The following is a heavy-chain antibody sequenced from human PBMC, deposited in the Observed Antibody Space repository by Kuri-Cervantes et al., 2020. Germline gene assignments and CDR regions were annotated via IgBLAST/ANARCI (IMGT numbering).Heavy chain of an antibody. CDR1: VDSISSYF. V-gene: IGHV4-59*01. CDR3: ASRIAVADPGAFDI. J-gene: IGHJ3*02. Sequence: ESLKISCTVSVDSISSYFWSWIRQPPGKGLEWIGYIYNNGSTNYNPSLKSRVTISADTSKNQFSLKLSSVTAADTAVYYCASRIAVADPGAFDIWGQGTMVTVSS. D-gene: IGHD6-19*01. CDR2: IYNNGST.